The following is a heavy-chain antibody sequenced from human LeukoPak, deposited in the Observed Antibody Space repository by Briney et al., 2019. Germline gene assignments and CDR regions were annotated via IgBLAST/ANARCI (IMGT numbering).Heavy chain of an antibody. J-gene: IGHJ4*02. CDR1: GFTFSHCW. CDR3: ARPPPRRDGSGWNYFDY. CDR2: IKQDGSEK. D-gene: IGHD6-19*01. Sequence: GGSLRLSCAASGFTFSHCWMRWVRQAPGKGLEWVANIKQDGSEKNYVDSVKGRFTISRDNAKNSLYLQMNSLRDEDTAVYYCARPPPRRDGSGWNYFDYWGQGALVTVSS. V-gene: IGHV3-7*04.